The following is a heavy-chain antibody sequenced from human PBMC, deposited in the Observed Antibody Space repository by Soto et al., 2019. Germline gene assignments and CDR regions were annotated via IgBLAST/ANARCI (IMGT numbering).Heavy chain of an antibody. CDR2: IIPIFGTA. J-gene: IGHJ6*02. CDR1: GGTFSSYA. D-gene: IGHD6-13*01. Sequence: QVQLVQSGAEVKKPGSSVKVSCKASGGTFSSYAISWVRQAPGQGLEWMGGIIPIFGTANYAQKFQGRVTISADESTIAAYMEVRSLRSEDTDVYYCARGEKLVACCSYYYGMDVWGQGPTVTVSS. CDR3: ARGEKLVACCSYYYGMDV. V-gene: IGHV1-69*01.